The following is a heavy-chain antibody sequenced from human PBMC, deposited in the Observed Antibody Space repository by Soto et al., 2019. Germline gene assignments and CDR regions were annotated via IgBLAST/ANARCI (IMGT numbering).Heavy chain of an antibody. CDR3: ARDRGYDAHDYYYNAMDV. CDR1: GFTFRTYT. CDR2: IRGFSPYT. D-gene: IGHD3-10*01. Sequence: GGSLRLSCISSGFTFRTYTMNWVRQAPGKGLEWVSGIRGFSPYTFYAESVKGRFTISRDNAKNSLDLQMDSLRAEDTAVYYCARDRGYDAHDYYYNAMDVWGQGATVTVSS. V-gene: IGHV3-21*01. J-gene: IGHJ6*02.